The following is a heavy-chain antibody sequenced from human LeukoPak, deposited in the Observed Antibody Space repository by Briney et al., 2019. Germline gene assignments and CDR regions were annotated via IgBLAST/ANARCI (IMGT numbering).Heavy chain of an antibody. Sequence: ASVKVSCKASGYTFTGYYIHWVRQAPGQGLEWMGWISTNSGGTNSAQKFQGRVSMTRDTSISTAYMELSRLRSDDTSVYYCARENRGGSSISSHIYYFDYWGQGTLVTVSS. J-gene: IGHJ4*02. CDR2: ISTNSGGT. CDR1: GYTFTGYY. V-gene: IGHV1-2*02. D-gene: IGHD3-16*01. CDR3: ARENRGGSSISSHIYYFDY.